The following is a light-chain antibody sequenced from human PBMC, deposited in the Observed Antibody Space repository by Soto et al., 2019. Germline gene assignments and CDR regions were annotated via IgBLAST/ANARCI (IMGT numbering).Light chain of an antibody. Sequence: QSAMTQPRTVSGCHGESDTISCTGTGNDVGAYKYVSWYQQHPGRHPTLMSYDVTKWHSGVPERFSGSMPGNTASLTISGLQALYVADYVCLSSAGGYVKLFGTGTKGTVL. CDR1: GNDVGAYKY. J-gene: IGLJ1*01. V-gene: IGLV2-11*01. CDR2: DVT. CDR3: LSSAGGYVKL.